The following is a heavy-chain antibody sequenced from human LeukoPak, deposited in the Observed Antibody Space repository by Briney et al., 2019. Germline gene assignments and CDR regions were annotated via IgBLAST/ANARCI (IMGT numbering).Heavy chain of an antibody. CDR2: ISWNSGSI. J-gene: IGHJ4*02. D-gene: IGHD3-3*01. V-gene: IGHV3-9*01. Sequence: PGRSLRLSCAASGFTFDDYAMHWVRQAPGKGLEWVSGISWNSGSIGYADSVKGRFTISRDNAKNSLYLQMNSLRAEDTALYYCAKGFWGDFDRDFDYWGQGTLVTVSS. CDR1: GFTFDDYA. CDR3: AKGFWGDFDRDFDY.